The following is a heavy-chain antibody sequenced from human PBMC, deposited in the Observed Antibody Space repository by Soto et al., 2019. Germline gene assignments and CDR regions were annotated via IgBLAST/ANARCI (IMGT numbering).Heavy chain of an antibody. CDR3: ARGDYYDSSGPFSDAFDI. Sequence: PGGSLRLSCASSGFTFSSYGMHWVRQAPGKGLEWVANIKPDGSEKWYVDSVKGRFTISRDNAKNSLYLQMNSLRVEDTAMYYCARGDYYDSSGPFSDAFDIWGQGTMVTVSS. J-gene: IGHJ3*02. D-gene: IGHD3-22*01. CDR1: GFTFSSYG. CDR2: IKPDGSEK. V-gene: IGHV3-7*04.